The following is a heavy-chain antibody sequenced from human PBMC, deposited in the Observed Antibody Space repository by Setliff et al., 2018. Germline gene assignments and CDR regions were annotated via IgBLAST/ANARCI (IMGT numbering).Heavy chain of an antibody. CDR1: GYSISSGYY. V-gene: IGHV4-38-2*01. CDR3: ARHGLQFLEWLSAFDY. CDR2: IYHSGST. D-gene: IGHD3-3*01. J-gene: IGHJ4*02. Sequence: KLPETLSLTCAVSGYSISSGYYWGWIRQPPGKGLEWIGNIYHSGSTYYNPSLKSRVTISVDTSKNQFSLKLTSVTAADTAVYYCARHGLQFLEWLSAFDYWGQGTLVTVSS.